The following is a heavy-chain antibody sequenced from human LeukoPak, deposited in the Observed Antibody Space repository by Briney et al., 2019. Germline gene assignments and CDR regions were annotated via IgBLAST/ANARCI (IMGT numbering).Heavy chain of an antibody. D-gene: IGHD4-17*01. CDR2: INSDGSST. Sequence: GSLRLSCAASGFTFSSYWMHWVRQAPGKGLVWVSRINSDGSSTSYADSVKGRFTISRDNAKNSLYLQMNSLRAEDTAVYYCARGWGTTVTTSGSLGHWGQGTLVTVSS. CDR1: GFTFSSYW. CDR3: ARGWGTTVTTSGSLGH. V-gene: IGHV3-74*01. J-gene: IGHJ4*02.